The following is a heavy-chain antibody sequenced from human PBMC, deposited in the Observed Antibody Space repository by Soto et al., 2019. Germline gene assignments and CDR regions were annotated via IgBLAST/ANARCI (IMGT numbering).Heavy chain of an antibody. Sequence: EVQLLESGGGLVQPGGSLRLSCAASGFTFSSYAMSWVRQAPGKGLEWVSAISGSGGSTYYADSVKGRFTISRDNSKNTLYLQMNSLRAEDTAVYYCAKVRHMGISFEQLVPFDYWGQGTLVTVSS. D-gene: IGHD6-6*01. CDR1: GFTFSSYA. J-gene: IGHJ4*02. CDR3: AKVRHMGISFEQLVPFDY. V-gene: IGHV3-23*01. CDR2: ISGSGGST.